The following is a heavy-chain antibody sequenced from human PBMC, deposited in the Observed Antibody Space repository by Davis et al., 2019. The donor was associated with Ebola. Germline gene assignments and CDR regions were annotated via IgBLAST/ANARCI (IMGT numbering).Heavy chain of an antibody. CDR3: AKDRWIPPVGWFDP. D-gene: IGHD5-12*01. J-gene: IGHJ5*02. CDR1: GFTFSSYT. V-gene: IGHV3-21*04. Sequence: GGSLRLSCAASGFTFSSYTMNWVRQIPGKGLEWVSSISSSGSYIYYGDSVKGRFTISRDNAKNSLYLQMNSLRAEDTAVYYCAKDRWIPPVGWFDPWGQGTLVTVSS. CDR2: ISSSGSYI.